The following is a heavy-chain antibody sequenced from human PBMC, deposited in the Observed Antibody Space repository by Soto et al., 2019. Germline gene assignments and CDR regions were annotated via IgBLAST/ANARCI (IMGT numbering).Heavy chain of an antibody. D-gene: IGHD3-3*01. J-gene: IGHJ6*02. CDR1: GGTFSSYA. CDR2: IIPIFGTA. V-gene: IGHV1-69*13. CDR3: ARDYRDDFWSGYYWLYYYGMDV. Sequence: SVKVSCKASGGTFSSYAISWVRQAPGQGLEWMGGIIPIFGTANYAQKFQGRVTITADESTSTAYMELSSLRSEDTAVYYCARDYRDDFWSGYYWLYYYGMDVWGQGTTVTVSS.